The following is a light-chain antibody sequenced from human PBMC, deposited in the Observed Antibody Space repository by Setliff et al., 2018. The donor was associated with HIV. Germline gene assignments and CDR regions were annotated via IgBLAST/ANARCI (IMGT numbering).Light chain of an antibody. Sequence: DIQMTQSPSSLSASVGDRVTITCRASQAISNYLAWYQQKPGKVPQLLIYTASTLQAGVPSRFSGSGSETDFTLTISSLQPEDVGTYYCQNYNSAPHTFGQGTKVDIK. CDR2: TAS. CDR3: QNYNSAPHT. CDR1: QAISNY. V-gene: IGKV1-27*01. J-gene: IGKJ1*01.